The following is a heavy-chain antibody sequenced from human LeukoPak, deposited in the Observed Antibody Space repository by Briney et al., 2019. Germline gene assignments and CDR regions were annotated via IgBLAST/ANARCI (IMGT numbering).Heavy chain of an antibody. V-gene: IGHV4-34*01. CDR2: INHSGST. Sequence: SKTLSLTCAVYGGSFSGYYWSWIRQPPGKGLEWIGEINHSGSTNYNPSLKSRVTISVDTSKNQFSLKLSSVTAADTAVYYCARGLTSSVAFDIWGQGTMVTVSS. CDR3: ARGLTSSVAFDI. CDR1: GGSFSGYY. D-gene: IGHD4/OR15-4a*01. J-gene: IGHJ3*02.